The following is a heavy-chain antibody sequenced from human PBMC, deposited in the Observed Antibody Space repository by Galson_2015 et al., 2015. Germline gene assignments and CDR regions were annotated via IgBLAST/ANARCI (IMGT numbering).Heavy chain of an antibody. CDR3: ARGAYCGGDCYSDLPSLVN. V-gene: IGHV3-33*01. CDR2: IWYDGSNK. Sequence: SLRLSCAASGFTFSNYGMHWVRQAPGKGLEWVAIIWYDGSNKYYADSVKGRLTISRDNSKNTLYLQMNSLRAEDTAMYYCARGAYCGGDCYSDLPSLVNWGQGTLVTVSS. D-gene: IGHD2-21*02. J-gene: IGHJ4*02. CDR1: GFTFSNYG.